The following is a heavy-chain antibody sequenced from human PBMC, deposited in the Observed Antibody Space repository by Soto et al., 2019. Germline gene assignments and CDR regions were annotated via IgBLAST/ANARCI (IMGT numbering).Heavy chain of an antibody. V-gene: IGHV6-1*01. D-gene: IGHD1-26*01. CDR3: ARGLDLSGSYLTASAY. J-gene: IGHJ4*01. Sequence: PSRGLEWLGRTYYRSKWYKYYSVSLKSRITLHPDTSTTQFSLQLNSVTPEDTAVYYYARGLDLSGSYLTASAYWGNGTLVPVSS. CDR2: TYYRSKWYK.